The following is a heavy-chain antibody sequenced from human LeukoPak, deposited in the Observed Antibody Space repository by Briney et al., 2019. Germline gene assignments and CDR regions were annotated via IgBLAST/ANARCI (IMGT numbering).Heavy chain of an antibody. V-gene: IGHV4-59*01. CDR2: IYYSGST. Sequence: TSETLSLTCTVSGGSISSYYWSWIRQPPGKELEWITYIYYSGSTTYNPSLKSRVTISVDTSKNQFSLKLSSVTAADTAVYYCARSTDGYKFDYWGQGTLVTVSS. CDR3: ARSTDGYKFDY. CDR1: GGSISSYY. D-gene: IGHD5-24*01. J-gene: IGHJ4*02.